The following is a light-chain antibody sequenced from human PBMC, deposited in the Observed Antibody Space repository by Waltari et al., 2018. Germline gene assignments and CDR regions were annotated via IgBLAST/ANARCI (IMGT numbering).Light chain of an antibody. CDR2: EVS. V-gene: IGLV2-14*01. CDR3: SSHTATVPHV. Sequence: QSALTQPASVSGSPGPSITIPCTGTSNDVGGYGYLSWYQQYPGKAPKLIIYEVSYRPSGISTRFSGSKSGNTASLTISGLQAEDEADYYCSSHTATVPHVFGTGTRVTVV. J-gene: IGLJ1*01. CDR1: SNDVGGYGY.